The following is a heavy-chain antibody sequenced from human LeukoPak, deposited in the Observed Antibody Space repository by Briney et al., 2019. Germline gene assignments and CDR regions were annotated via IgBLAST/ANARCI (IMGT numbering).Heavy chain of an antibody. CDR3: ATYKQELAFDS. CDR1: GGPMYSYY. CDR2: IYTDGST. D-gene: IGHD6-13*01. Sequence: PSETLSLTCTVSGGPMYSYYWTWIRQPAGRGLEWIGRIYTDGSTNYSPSLKSRVTMSVDTSKKEFSLKLNSVTAADTAIYYCATYKQELAFDSWGQGTLVTVSS. V-gene: IGHV4-4*07. J-gene: IGHJ4*02.